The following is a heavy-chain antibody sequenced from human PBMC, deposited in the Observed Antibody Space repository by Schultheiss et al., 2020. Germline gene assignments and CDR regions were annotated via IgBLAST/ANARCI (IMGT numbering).Heavy chain of an antibody. CDR3: ARGMGGYVFYYYYGMDV. D-gene: IGHD5-12*01. Sequence: ASVKVSCKASGYTFTSYDINWVRQATGQGLEWMGWMNPNSGNTGYAQKFQGRVTMTRNTSISTAYMELSSLRSEDTAVYYCARGMGGYVFYYYYGMDVWGQGTTVTVSS. CDR1: GYTFTSYD. V-gene: IGHV1-8*01. CDR2: MNPNSGNT. J-gene: IGHJ6*02.